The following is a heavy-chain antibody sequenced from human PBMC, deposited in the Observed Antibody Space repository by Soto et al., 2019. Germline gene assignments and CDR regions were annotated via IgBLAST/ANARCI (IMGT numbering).Heavy chain of an antibody. CDR3: ARDFASNAGATFSSVADYYYGMDV. J-gene: IGHJ6*02. Sequence: GGSLRLSCAASGFTFSSYSMNWVRQAPGKGLEWVSSISSSSSYIYYADSVKGRFTISRDNAKNSLYLQMNSLRAEDTAVYYCARDFASNAGATFSSVADYYYGMDVWGQGTTVTVSS. D-gene: IGHD1-26*01. CDR1: GFTFSSYS. V-gene: IGHV3-21*01. CDR2: ISSSSSYI.